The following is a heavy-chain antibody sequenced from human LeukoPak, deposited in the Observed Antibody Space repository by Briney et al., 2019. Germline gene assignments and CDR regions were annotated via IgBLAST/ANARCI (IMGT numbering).Heavy chain of an antibody. CDR2: VSGSGGTT. V-gene: IGHV3-23*01. Sequence: GGSLRLSCAASGFTFNTYAMSRVRQAPGKGLEWVSAVSGSGGTTYYADSVKGRFTISRDNSRNTLYLQMNSLRAEDTAVYYCARGTLAGYFLGFWGQGTLVTVSS. CDR1: GFTFNTYA. CDR3: ARGTLAGYFLGF. J-gene: IGHJ4*02. D-gene: IGHD3-9*01.